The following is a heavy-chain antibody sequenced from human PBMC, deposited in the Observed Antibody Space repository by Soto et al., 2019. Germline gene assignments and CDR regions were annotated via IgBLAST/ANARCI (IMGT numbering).Heavy chain of an antibody. D-gene: IGHD2-15*01. V-gene: IGHV4-59*08. J-gene: IGHJ3*02. CDR3: ARQAVVVAANDAFDI. Sequence: QVQLQESGPGLVKPSETLSLTCTVSGGSISSYYWSWIRQPPGKGLEWIGYIYYSGSTNYNPSLTSRVTISVHTPKNQFSLKLSSVTAADTAVYYCARQAVVVAANDAFDIWGQGTMVTVSS. CDR2: IYYSGST. CDR1: GGSISSYY.